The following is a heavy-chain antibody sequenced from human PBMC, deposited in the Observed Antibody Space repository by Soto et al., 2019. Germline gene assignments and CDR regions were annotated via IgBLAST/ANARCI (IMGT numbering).Heavy chain of an antibody. CDR3: ARAAASLDP. CDR2: MNPKSGNT. Sequence: QVQLVQYGAEVKKPGASVKVSCKASGYSFTTYDINWVRQATGQGLEWMGWMNPKSGNTGYAQKFHGRVTMTMDTSMSTADMELNSLRSEDTAVYYCARAAASLDPWGQGTLVTVSS. CDR1: GYSFTTYD. V-gene: IGHV1-8*01. D-gene: IGHD6-25*01. J-gene: IGHJ5*02.